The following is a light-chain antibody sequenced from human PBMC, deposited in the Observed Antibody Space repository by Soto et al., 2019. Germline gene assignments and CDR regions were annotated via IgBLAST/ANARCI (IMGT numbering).Light chain of an antibody. V-gene: IGKV1-6*01. Sequence: IRVSQSPSALSASIGDRVTITCRASQSISSYLNWYQQKPGKAPKLLIYDASSLESGVPSRFSGSGSGTDFTLAISSLQPEDSATYYCLQDINYPWTFGQGTKVDIK. CDR1: QSISSY. CDR3: LQDINYPWT. J-gene: IGKJ1*01. CDR2: DAS.